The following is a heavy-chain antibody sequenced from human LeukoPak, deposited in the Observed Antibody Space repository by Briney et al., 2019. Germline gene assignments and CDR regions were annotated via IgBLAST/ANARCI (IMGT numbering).Heavy chain of an antibody. J-gene: IGHJ2*01. CDR1: GYTFTSYA. CDR2: INTNTGNP. D-gene: IGHD6-19*01. CDR3: ARVATGYSSGWYGTYWYFDL. Sequence: ASVKVSCKASGYTFTSYAMNWVRQAPGQGLEWMGWINTNTGNPTYAQGFTGRFVFDTSVSTAYLQISSLKAEDTAVYYCARVATGYSSGWYGTYWYFDLWGRGTLVTVSS. V-gene: IGHV7-4-1*02.